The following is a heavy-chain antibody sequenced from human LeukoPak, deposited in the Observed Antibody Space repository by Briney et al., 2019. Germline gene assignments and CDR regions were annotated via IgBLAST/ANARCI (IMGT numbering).Heavy chain of an antibody. V-gene: IGHV1-2*02. CDR3: ATNILVRDIINWFDP. CDR1: GYTFTGYY. J-gene: IGHJ5*02. CDR2: INPNSGGT. D-gene: IGHD3-10*01. Sequence: ASVKVSCKASGYTFTGYYMHWVRQAPGQGLEWMGWINPNSGGTNYAQKFQGRVTMTRDTSISTAYMELSSLKYDDTAVYYCATNILVRDIINWFDPWGQGTLVTVSS.